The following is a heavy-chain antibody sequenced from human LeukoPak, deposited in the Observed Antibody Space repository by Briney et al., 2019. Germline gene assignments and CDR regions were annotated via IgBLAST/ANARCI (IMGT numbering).Heavy chain of an antibody. V-gene: IGHV3-7*02. CDR3: ASKSCV. CDR1: GHTYHRYR. CDR2: TKQDGSEQ. J-gene: IGHJ6*02. Sequence: TGGPLTLSCAPSGHTYHRYRMICVRHAPGKGVVWVQKTKQDGSEQYYVASVKGRFTISRDNAKTSLYLQMNNLRAEDAAVYYCASKSCVWGQGTTVTVSS.